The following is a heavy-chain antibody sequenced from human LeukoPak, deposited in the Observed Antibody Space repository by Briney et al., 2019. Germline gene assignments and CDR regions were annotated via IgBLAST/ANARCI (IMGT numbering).Heavy chain of an antibody. D-gene: IGHD2-15*01. J-gene: IGHJ4*02. CDR2: IDPGDSYT. Sequence: SWIRQPPGKGLEWIGRIDPGDSYTNYNPSFQGHVTISIDKSTNTAYLQWSSLKASDTAIYYCARAYDLGYSIDYWGQGTRVTVSS. V-gene: IGHV5-10-1*01. CDR3: ARAYDLGYSIDY.